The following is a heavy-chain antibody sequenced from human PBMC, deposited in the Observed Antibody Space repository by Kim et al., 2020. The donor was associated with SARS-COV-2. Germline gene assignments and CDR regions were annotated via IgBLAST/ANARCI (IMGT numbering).Heavy chain of an antibody. CDR3: ARDYELLWFGELLPPVRWEYYGMDV. CDR2: INAGNGNT. V-gene: IGHV1-3*01. Sequence: ASVKVSCKASGYTFTSYAMHWVRQAPGQRLEWMGWINAGNGNTKYSQKFQGRVTITRDTSASTAYMELSSLRSEDTAVYYCARDYELLWFGELLPPVRWEYYGMDVWGQGTTVTVSS. D-gene: IGHD3-10*01. CDR1: GYTFTSYA. J-gene: IGHJ6*02.